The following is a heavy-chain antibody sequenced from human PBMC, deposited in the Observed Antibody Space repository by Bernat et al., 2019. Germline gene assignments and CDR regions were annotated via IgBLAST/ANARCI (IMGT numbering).Heavy chain of an antibody. V-gene: IGHV3-23*01. CDR2: ISGSGGST. CDR3: VPLAIKVGCSGGSCYQLFDY. CDR1: GFTFSSYA. D-gene: IGHD2-15*01. J-gene: IGHJ4*02. Sequence: EVQLLESGGGLVQPGGSLRLSCAASGFTFSSYAMSWVRQAPGKGLEWVSAISGSGGSTYYADSVKGRFTISRDNSKNTLYLQMNSLRAEDTAVYYCVPLAIKVGCSGGSCYQLFDYWGQGTLVTAPS.